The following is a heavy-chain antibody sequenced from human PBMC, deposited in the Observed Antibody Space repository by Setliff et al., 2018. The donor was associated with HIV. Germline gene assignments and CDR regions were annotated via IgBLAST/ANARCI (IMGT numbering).Heavy chain of an antibody. D-gene: IGHD6-13*01. J-gene: IGHJ4*02. CDR2: ISSSGSYI. CDR3: ARNPRTIAAAGFDLDY. V-gene: IGHV3-21*06. Sequence: PGGSLRLSCTVSGFTFNGYSMNWVRQAPGKGLEWVSSISSSGSYIYYADSVKGRFAISRDNAKNSIHLQMNSLRAEDTAVYYCARNPRTIAAAGFDLDYWGQGTMVTVSS. CDR1: GFTFNGYS.